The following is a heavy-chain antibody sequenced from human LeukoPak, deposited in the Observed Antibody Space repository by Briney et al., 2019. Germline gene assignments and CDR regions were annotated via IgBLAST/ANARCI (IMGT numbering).Heavy chain of an antibody. CDR2: IFHTGNT. J-gene: IGHJ4*02. Sequence: SETLSLTCGVSGYSISSGYYWGWTRQPPGKGLEWIGSIFHTGNTYYNPSLKSRVTMSVDTSKNQFSLKLSSVTAADTAVYYCARDGGVAVSGPPGYWGQGTLVTVSS. V-gene: IGHV4-38-2*02. CDR1: GYSISSGYY. D-gene: IGHD6-19*01. CDR3: ARDGGVAVSGPPGY.